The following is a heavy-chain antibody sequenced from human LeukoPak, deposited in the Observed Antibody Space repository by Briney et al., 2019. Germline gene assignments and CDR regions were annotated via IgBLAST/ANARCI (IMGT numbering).Heavy chain of an antibody. CDR3: ARGLTQYDCFDP. Sequence: SQTLSLTCAISGDSVSSNSVTWNWIRQSPSRRLEWLGRTYYRSTWFNDYAVSVRGRITVNPNTSKNQFSLHLSSVTPEDTAVYYCARGLTQYDCFDPWGQGILVTVSS. J-gene: IGHJ5*02. V-gene: IGHV6-1*01. CDR2: TYYRSTWFN. CDR1: GDSVSSNSVT. D-gene: IGHD2-2*01.